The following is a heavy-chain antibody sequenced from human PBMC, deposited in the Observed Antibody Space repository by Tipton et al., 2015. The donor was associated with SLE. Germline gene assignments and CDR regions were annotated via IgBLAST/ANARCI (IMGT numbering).Heavy chain of an antibody. CDR3: ANSRFVPEAY. J-gene: IGHJ4*02. Sequence: SLRLSCTATGFIFDDYAMYWVRQGPGQGLEWVSGISWNSGTLGYADSVKGRFTISRDNSKNTVSLQMNSLRADDTAVYYCANSRFVPEAYWGQGTLVTVSS. CDR1: GFIFDDYA. V-gene: IGHV3-9*01. CDR2: ISWNSGTL. D-gene: IGHD3-3*01.